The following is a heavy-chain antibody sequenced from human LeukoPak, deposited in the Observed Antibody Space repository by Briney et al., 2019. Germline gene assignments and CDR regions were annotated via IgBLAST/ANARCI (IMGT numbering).Heavy chain of an antibody. Sequence: SETLSLTCTVSGGSISSYYWSWIRQPAGKGLEWIGRIYTSGSTNYNPSLKSRVTMSVDTSKNQFSLKLSSVTAADTAVYYCARDGATEDYNWFDPWGQGTLVTVSS. CDR2: IYTSGST. CDR1: GGSISSYY. J-gene: IGHJ5*02. D-gene: IGHD5-24*01. CDR3: ARDGATEDYNWFDP. V-gene: IGHV4-4*07.